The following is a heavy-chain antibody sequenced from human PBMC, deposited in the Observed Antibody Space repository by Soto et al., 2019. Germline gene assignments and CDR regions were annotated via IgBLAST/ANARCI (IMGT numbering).Heavy chain of an antibody. J-gene: IGHJ6*02. CDR3: ARAPTGGHYYYYYGMDV. CDR1: GGSTSSYY. V-gene: IGHV4-59*01. D-gene: IGHD7-27*01. Sequence: SETLSLTCTVSGGSTSSYYWSWIRQPPGKGLEWIGYIYYSGSTNYNPSLKSRVTISVDTSKNQFSLKLSSVTAADTAVYYCARAPTGGHYYYYYGMDVWGQGTTVTVSS. CDR2: IYYSGST.